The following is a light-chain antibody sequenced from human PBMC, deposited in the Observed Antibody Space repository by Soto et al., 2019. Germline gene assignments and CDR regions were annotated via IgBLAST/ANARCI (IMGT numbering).Light chain of an antibody. CDR3: QHYGDSRT. V-gene: IGKV3-20*01. CDR2: GAS. CDR1: QSVRSYY. J-gene: IGKJ1*01. Sequence: EVVLTQSPGTLSLSPGERATLSCRASQSVRSYYLAWYQQRPGQAPRLIIHGASTRATGIPDRFSGSGSGTDFTLTISRLEPEDFALYYCQHYGDSRTFGQGTKVEIK.